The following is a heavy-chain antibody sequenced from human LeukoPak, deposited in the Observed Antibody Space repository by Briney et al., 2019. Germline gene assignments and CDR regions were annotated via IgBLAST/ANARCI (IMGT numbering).Heavy chain of an antibody. Sequence: GGPLRLSCAASGFTFSDYYMSWIRQAPGKGLEWISYITSSSSDTNYADSVKGRFTISRDNAKKSLYLQMNSLRAEDTAVFYCARDYGILTGYFRGGFDYWGQGSLSPSPQ. CDR2: ITSSSSDT. J-gene: IGHJ4*02. CDR3: ARDYGILTGYFRGGFDY. V-gene: IGHV3-11*05. CDR1: GFTFSDYY. D-gene: IGHD3-9*01.